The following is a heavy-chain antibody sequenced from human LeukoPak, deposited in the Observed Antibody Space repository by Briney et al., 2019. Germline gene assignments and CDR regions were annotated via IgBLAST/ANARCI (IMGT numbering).Heavy chain of an antibody. CDR3: ARAYYDFWSGYLYYFDY. CDR1: GYTFTSYA. Sequence: RASVKVSCKASGYTFTSYAMNWVRQAPGQGLEWMGWINTNTGNPTYAQGFTGRFVFSLDTSVSTAYLQISSLKAEDTAVYYCARAYYDFWSGYLYYFDYWGQGTLVTVSS. CDR2: INTNTGNP. V-gene: IGHV7-4-1*02. D-gene: IGHD3-3*01. J-gene: IGHJ4*02.